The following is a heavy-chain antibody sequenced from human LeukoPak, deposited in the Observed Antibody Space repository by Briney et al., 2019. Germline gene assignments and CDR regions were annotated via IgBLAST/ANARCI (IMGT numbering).Heavy chain of an antibody. CDR1: GLAFSANK. CDR2: ISTDGYTT. CDR3: VVGGSPGY. Sequence: GGSLRLSCAASGLAFSANKMHWVRQAPRKGLVWVSRISTDGYTTDYADFVQGRFTASRDNTKNTWSLEMNSLRAEDTAVYYCVVGGSPGYWGQGTLVTVSS. V-gene: IGHV3-74*01. D-gene: IGHD2-15*01. J-gene: IGHJ4*02.